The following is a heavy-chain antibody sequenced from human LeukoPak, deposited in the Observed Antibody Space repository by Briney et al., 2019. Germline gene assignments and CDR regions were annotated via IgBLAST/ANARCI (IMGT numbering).Heavy chain of an antibody. D-gene: IGHD5-18*01. CDR1: GGSINSYY. V-gene: IGHV4-4*07. CDR2: IYTSGST. CDR3: ARDGYSYGYMRRDYYYGMDV. J-gene: IGHJ6*02. Sequence: PSETLSLTCTVSGGSINSYYWSWIRQPPGKGLEWIGRIYTSGSTNYNPSLKSRVTMSVDTSKNQFSLKLSSVTAADTAVYYCARDGYSYGYMRRDYYYGMDVWGQGTTVTVSS.